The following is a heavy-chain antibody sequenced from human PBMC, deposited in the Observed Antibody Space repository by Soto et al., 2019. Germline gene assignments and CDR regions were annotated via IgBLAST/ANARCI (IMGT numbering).Heavy chain of an antibody. CDR3: ARGHESMMVTAPDY. CDR2: ISYDGSNK. J-gene: IGHJ4*02. CDR1: GFTFSSYA. Sequence: GGSLRLSCAASGFTFSSYAMHWVRQAPGKGLEWVAVISYDGSNKYYADSVKGRFTISRDNSKNTLYLQMNNLRAEDTAVYYCARGHESMMVTAPDYWGQGTLVTVSS. V-gene: IGHV3-30*14. D-gene: IGHD2-21*02.